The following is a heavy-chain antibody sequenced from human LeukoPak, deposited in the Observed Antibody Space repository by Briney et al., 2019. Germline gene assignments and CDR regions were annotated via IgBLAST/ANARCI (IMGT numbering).Heavy chain of an antibody. Sequence: GGSLRLSCAASGFTFTTYAINWVRQAPGKGLEWISGISGGGDQAYYADSVNGRFIISRDNSKNTVSLQMSSLRAEDTALYYCAKDLALAGTGGGFDVWSHGTRVAVSS. V-gene: IGHV3-23*01. CDR2: ISGGGDQA. CDR3: AKDLALAGTGGGFDV. D-gene: IGHD6-19*01. J-gene: IGHJ3*01. CDR1: GFTFTTYA.